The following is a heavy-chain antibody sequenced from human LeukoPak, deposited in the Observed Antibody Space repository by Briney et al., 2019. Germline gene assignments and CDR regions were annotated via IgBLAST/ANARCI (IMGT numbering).Heavy chain of an antibody. CDR2: IRYDGSNK. J-gene: IGHJ5*02. CDR1: GFTFSSYG. V-gene: IGHV3-30*02. Sequence: GGSLRFSCAASGFTFSSYGMHWVRQAPGRGLEWVAFIRYDGSNKYYADSVKGRFTISRDNSKNTLYLQMNSLRAEDTAVYYCAKDRPSSTSGWSWNWFDPWGQGTLVTVSS. CDR3: AKDRPSSTSGWSWNWFDP. D-gene: IGHD2-2*01.